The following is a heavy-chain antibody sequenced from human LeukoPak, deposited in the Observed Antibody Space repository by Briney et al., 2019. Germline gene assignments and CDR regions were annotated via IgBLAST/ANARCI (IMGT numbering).Heavy chain of an antibody. CDR2: IPYDGSNK. Sequence: GRSLRLSCAASGFTFSNYAMHWVRQAPGKGLEWVALIPYDGSNKYYADSVKGRFTVSRDNSRNTLYLQMNSLRAEDTAVYYCVRGAYSSSWLNFDYWGQGTLVTVSS. CDR1: GFTFSNYA. CDR3: VRGAYSSSWLNFDY. V-gene: IGHV3-30*04. D-gene: IGHD6-13*01. J-gene: IGHJ4*02.